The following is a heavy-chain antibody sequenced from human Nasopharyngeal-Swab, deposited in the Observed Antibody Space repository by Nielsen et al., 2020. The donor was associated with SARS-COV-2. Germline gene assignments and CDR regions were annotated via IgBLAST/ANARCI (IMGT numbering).Heavy chain of an antibody. CDR3: ARHTTIFGVVIRPFDY. V-gene: IGHV4-34*01. D-gene: IGHD3-3*01. CDR2: INHSGST. J-gene: IGHJ4*02. Sequence: VRQAPGKGLEWIGEINHSGSTNYNPSLKSRVTISVDTSKNQFSLKLSSVTAADTAVYYCARHTTIFGVVIRPFDYWGQGTLVTVSS.